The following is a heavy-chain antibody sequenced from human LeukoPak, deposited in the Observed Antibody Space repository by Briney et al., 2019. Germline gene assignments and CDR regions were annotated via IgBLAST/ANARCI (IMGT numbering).Heavy chain of an antibody. D-gene: IGHD3-9*01. V-gene: IGHV4-39*07. CDR1: GGSISSSSYY. CDR3: ARAHYDILTGYSYGMDV. Sequence: PSETLSLTCTVSGGSISSSSYYWGWIRQPPRKGLEWIGSIYYSGSTYYNPSLKSRVTISVDTSKNQFSLKLSSVTAADTAVYYCARAHYDILTGYSYGMDVWGQGTTVTVSS. CDR2: IYYSGST. J-gene: IGHJ6*02.